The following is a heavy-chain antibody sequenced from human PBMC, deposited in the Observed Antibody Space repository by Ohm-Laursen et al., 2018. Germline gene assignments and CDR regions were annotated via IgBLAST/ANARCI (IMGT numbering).Heavy chain of an antibody. D-gene: IGHD3-16*02. Sequence: SQTLSLTCPVSGGSVTSGSYFWSWIRQPPGKELEWIAYIYYSGSTNYNPSLKSRVTISIDTSKNQFSLSLSSVTAADTAVYYCARYSSIVYGFDVWGQGTTVTVSS. J-gene: IGHJ6*02. CDR2: IYYSGST. CDR1: GGSVTSGSYF. V-gene: IGHV4-61*01. CDR3: ARYSSIVYGFDV.